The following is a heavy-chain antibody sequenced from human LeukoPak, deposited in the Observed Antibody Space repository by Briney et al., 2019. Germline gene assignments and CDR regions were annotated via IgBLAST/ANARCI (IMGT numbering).Heavy chain of an antibody. V-gene: IGHV1-3*01. D-gene: IGHD2-15*01. CDR2: INAGNGNT. CDR1: GYTFTSYA. CDR3: ARALGYCSGGSCHDWFDP. J-gene: IGHJ5*02. Sequence: ASVKVSCTASGYTFTSYAMHWVRQAPGQRLEWMAWINAGNGNTKYSQKFQGRVTITRDTSASTAYMELSSLRSEDTAVYYCARALGYCSGGSCHDWFDPWGQGTLVTVSS.